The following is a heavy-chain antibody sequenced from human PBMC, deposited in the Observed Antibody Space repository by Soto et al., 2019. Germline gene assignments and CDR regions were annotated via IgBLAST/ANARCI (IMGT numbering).Heavy chain of an antibody. CDR3: ARALRNYYYYYYMDV. CDR1: AYTFTSYG. J-gene: IGHJ6*03. Sequence: GASVKVSCKASAYTFTSYGISWVRQAPGQGLEWMGWISAYNGNTNYAQKLQGRVTMTTDTSTSTAYMELRSLRSDDTAVYYCARALRNYYYYYYMDVWGKGTTVTVSS. V-gene: IGHV1-18*01. CDR2: ISAYNGNT.